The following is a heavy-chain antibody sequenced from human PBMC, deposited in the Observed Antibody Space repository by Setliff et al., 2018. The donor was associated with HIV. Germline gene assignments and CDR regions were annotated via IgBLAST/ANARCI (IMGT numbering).Heavy chain of an antibody. CDR3: ARDRERWLQSRLFDP. J-gene: IGHJ5*02. Sequence: GGSLRLSCAGSGSGGSGFTFSDYYMSWVRQAPGKGLEWLSYISSSGTTTYYADSVKGRFTISRDNAKNSLYLQMNSLRGEDTAVYYCARDRERWLQSRLFDPWGQGTLVTVSS. V-gene: IGHV3-11*04. D-gene: IGHD4-4*01. CDR2: ISSSGTTT. CDR1: GFTFSDYY.